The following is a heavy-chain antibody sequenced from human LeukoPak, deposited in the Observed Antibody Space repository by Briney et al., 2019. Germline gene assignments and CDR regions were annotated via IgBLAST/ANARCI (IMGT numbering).Heavy chain of an antibody. J-gene: IGHJ4*02. CDR2: IYYTGGT. CDR3: AKYGNSGWVIDN. D-gene: IGHD6-19*01. CDR1: GGSIGSNY. Sequence: PSETLSLTCTVSGGSIGSNYWTWIRQPPGKGLEYIGYIYYTGGTNYNPSLRSRVTISVDTSKNQFSLKLTSVTAADTAVYFCAKYGNSGWVIDNWGQGTLVTVSS. V-gene: IGHV4-59*08.